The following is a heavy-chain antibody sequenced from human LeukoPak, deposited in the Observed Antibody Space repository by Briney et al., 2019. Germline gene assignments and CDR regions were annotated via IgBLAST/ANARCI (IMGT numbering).Heavy chain of an antibody. CDR2: ISYDGSNK. Sequence: GGSLRLSCAASGFTFSSYGMHWVRQAPGEGLEWVAVISYDGSNKYYADSVKGRFTISRDNSKNTLYLQMNSLRAEDTAVYYCAKDSANYYDSSGFIDYWGQGTLVTVSS. D-gene: IGHD3-22*01. CDR3: AKDSANYYDSSGFIDY. V-gene: IGHV3-30*18. CDR1: GFTFSSYG. J-gene: IGHJ4*02.